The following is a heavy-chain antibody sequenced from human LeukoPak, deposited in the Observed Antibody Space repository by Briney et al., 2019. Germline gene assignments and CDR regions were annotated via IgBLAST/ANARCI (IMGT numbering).Heavy chain of an antibody. D-gene: IGHD2-21*01. CDR1: GYTFTGYY. CDR3: ARGGDPNLILWWPPAY. V-gene: IGHV1-2*04. J-gene: IGHJ4*02. Sequence: WASVKVSCKASGYTFTGYYMHWVRQAPGQGLEWMGWINPNSGGTNYAQKFQGWVTMTRGTSISTAYMELSRLRSDDTAVYYCARGGDPNLILWWPPAYWGQGTLVTVSS. CDR2: INPNSGGT.